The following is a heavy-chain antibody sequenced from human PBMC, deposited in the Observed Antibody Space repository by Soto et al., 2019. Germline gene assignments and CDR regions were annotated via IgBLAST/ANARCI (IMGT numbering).Heavy chain of an antibody. CDR3: ARDGFCTSTTCRVGNWFDP. V-gene: IGHV4-34*01. CDR1: GGSFSGYY. CDR2: INHRGST. J-gene: IGHJ5*02. D-gene: IGHD2-2*01. Sequence: SETLSLTCVVYGGSFSGYYWIWIRQSPGKGLEWIGGINHRGSTNYNPSLESRVTISVDTSKNQFSLKLPSVTAADTAMYYCARDGFCTSTTCRVGNWFDPWGQGTLVTVSS.